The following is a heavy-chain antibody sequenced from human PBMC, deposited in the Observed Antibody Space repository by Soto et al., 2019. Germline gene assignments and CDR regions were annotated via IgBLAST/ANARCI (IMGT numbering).Heavy chain of an antibody. CDR2: ISYDGSNK. CDR3: AKSGSRAGYSSSWYYFDY. D-gene: IGHD6-13*01. Sequence: QVQLVESGGGVVQPGRSLRLFCAASGFTFSSYGMHWVRQAPGKGLEWVAVISYDGSNKYYADSVKGRFTISRDNSKNTLYLQMNSLRAEDTAVYYCAKSGSRAGYSSSWYYFDYWRQGTLVTVSS. J-gene: IGHJ4*02. V-gene: IGHV3-30*18. CDR1: GFTFSSYG.